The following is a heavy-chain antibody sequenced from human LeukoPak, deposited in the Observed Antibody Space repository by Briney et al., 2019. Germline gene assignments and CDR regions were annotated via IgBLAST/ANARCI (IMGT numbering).Heavy chain of an antibody. CDR3: ARADSGSYGDYYGMDV. J-gene: IGHJ6*02. CDR1: GYTFTVKF. CDR2: IDPKSGGP. D-gene: IGHD1-26*01. Sequence: GASVKVSCKTSGYTFTVKFLHWLRQAPGQGLEWMGGIDPKSGGPVYGQKFLGRVTVTRDTSVSTAYMELSRLRSDDTAVYYCARADSGSYGDYYGMDVWGQGTTVTVSS. V-gene: IGHV1-2*02.